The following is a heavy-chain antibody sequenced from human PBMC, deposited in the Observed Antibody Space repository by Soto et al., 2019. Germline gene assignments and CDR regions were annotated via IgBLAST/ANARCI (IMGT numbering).Heavy chain of an antibody. CDR1: GGYISNDY. V-gene: IGHV4-59*01. J-gene: IGHJ3*02. CDR3: ARGIAGAASGRAFDI. CDR2: IYYSGST. D-gene: IGHD1-26*01. Sequence: SETLSLTCTVSGGYISNDYWSWIRQPPGKELEWVGYIYYSGSTNYNPSLKSRVTISVDTSKNQFSLRLNSVTSADTATYYCARGIAGAASGRAFDIWGQGTMVTVSS.